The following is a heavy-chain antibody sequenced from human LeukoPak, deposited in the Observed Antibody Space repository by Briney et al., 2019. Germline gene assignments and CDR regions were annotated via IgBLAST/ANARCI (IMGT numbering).Heavy chain of an antibody. J-gene: IGHJ4*02. D-gene: IGHD3-22*01. CDR2: IKSKTDGGTT. Sequence: GGSLRLSCAASGFTFSNAWMSWVRQAPGKGLEWVGRIKSKTDGGTTDYAAPVKGRFTISRDDSKNTLYLQMNSLKTEDTAVYYYTTSYYYDSSGYFYWGQGTLVTVSS. CDR3: TTSYYYDSSGYFY. CDR1: GFTFSNAW. V-gene: IGHV3-15*01.